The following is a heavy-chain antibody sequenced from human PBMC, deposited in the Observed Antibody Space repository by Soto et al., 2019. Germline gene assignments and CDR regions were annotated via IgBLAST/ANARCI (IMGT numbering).Heavy chain of an antibody. Sequence: QVQLVESGGGVVQPGRSLRLPCEASGFSFRDYDMHWVRQAPGKGLEWVAGISYDGTKKTYGDSVKGRFTIFRDNSKNTLYLQMDSLRPDDTAVYFCAKHDALEATRAWGCAYWGRGTLVTVSS. CDR1: GFSFRDYD. V-gene: IGHV3-30*18. CDR2: ISYDGTKK. CDR3: AKHDALEATRAWGCAY. D-gene: IGHD1-26*01. J-gene: IGHJ4*02.